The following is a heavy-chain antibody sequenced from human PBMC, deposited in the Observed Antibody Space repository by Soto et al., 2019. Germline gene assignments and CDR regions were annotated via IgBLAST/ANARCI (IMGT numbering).Heavy chain of an antibody. CDR1: GGSISSGGYY. J-gene: IGHJ5*02. CDR2: IYYSGST. Sequence: SETLSLTCTASGGSISSGGYYWSWIRLHPGKGLEWIGYIYYSGSTYYNPSLKSRVTISVDTSKNQFSLKLSSVTAADTAVYYCARVGSSWLNWFDPWGQGTLVTVSS. CDR3: ARVGSSWLNWFDP. D-gene: IGHD6-13*01. V-gene: IGHV4-31*03.